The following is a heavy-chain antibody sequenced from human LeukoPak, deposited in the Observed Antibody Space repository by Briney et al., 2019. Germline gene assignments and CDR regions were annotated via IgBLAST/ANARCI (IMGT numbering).Heavy chain of an antibody. Sequence: GGSLRLSCAASGLTFSSYSMNWVRQAPGKGLEWVSYISSSSSTIYYADSVKGRFTISRDNAKNSLYLQMNSLRAEDTAVYYCARRDTGLDYWGQGTLVTVSS. CDR2: ISSSSSTI. CDR3: ARRDTGLDY. J-gene: IGHJ4*02. CDR1: GLTFSSYS. D-gene: IGHD5-18*01. V-gene: IGHV3-48*04.